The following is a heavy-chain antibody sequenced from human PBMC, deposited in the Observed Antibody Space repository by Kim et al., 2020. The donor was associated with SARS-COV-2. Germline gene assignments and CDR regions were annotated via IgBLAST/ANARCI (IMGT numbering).Heavy chain of an antibody. J-gene: IGHJ5*02. D-gene: IGHD1-20*01. CDR1: GFNFLDYG. Sequence: GGSLRLSCAASGFNFLDYGMNWVRQVPGERPEWISYISGGSTRIHYRESVKGRFTVSRDNAKNSLSLQMTSLRVEDTAVYHCVRGSISLDNFFDPWGQGTLVTVSS. V-gene: IGHV3-48*04. CDR2: ISGGSTRI. CDR3: VRGSISLDNFFDP.